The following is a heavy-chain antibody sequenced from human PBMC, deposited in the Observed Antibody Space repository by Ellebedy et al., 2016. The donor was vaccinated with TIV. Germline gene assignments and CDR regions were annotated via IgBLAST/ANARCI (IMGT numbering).Heavy chain of an antibody. V-gene: IGHV4-4*02. CDR1: GGSISSSNW. D-gene: IGHD6-13*01. J-gene: IGHJ4*02. CDR2: IYHSGST. Sequence: SETLSLXCAVSGGSISSSNWWSWVRQPPGKGLEWIGEIYHSGSTNYNPSLKSRVTISVDKSKNQFSLKLSSVTAADTAVYYCASNQRGWGGIAAAGTIDYWGQGTLVTVSS. CDR3: ASNQRGWGGIAAAGTIDY.